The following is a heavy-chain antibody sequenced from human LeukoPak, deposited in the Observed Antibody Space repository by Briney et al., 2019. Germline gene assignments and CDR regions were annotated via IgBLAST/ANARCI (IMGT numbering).Heavy chain of an antibody. CDR1: GYTFTGYY. CDR3: ARDSVAGTTVYSFDY. CDR2: INPNSGVT. Sequence: ASVKVSGKASGYTFTGYYMHWVRQAPGQGLEWMGWINPNSGVTNYAQKFQGMVTMTRDTSISTAYMELSRLRSDDTAVYYCARDSVAGTTVYSFDYWGQGTLVTVSS. D-gene: IGHD6-19*01. V-gene: IGHV1-2*02. J-gene: IGHJ4*02.